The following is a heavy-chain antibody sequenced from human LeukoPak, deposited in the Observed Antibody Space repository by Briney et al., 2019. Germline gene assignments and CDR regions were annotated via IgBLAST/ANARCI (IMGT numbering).Heavy chain of an antibody. Sequence: SETLSLTCTVSGGSISSRSYYWGWIRQPPGKGLEWIGSIHYSGNTYYNSSLKSRVTVSVDTSKSQFSLNLSSVTAADTAVYYCAKVPFYYFYYIDVWAKGPRSPSP. D-gene: IGHD4/OR15-4a*01. J-gene: IGHJ6*03. CDR1: GGSISSRSYY. V-gene: IGHV4-39*07. CDR2: IHYSGNT. CDR3: AKVPFYYFYYIDV.